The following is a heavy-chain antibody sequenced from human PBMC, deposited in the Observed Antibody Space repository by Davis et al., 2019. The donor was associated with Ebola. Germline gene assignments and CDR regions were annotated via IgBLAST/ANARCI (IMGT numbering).Heavy chain of an antibody. CDR1: GFTFSSYG. J-gene: IGHJ4*02. CDR3: ARGSGYSSGWYEY. CDR2: IWYDGSNK. D-gene: IGHD6-19*01. V-gene: IGHV3-33*08. Sequence: GESLKISCAASGFTFSSYGMHWVRQAPGKGLEWVAVIWYDGSNKYYADSVKGRFTISRDNSKNTLYLQMNSLRAEDTAVYYCARGSGYSSGWYEYWGQGTLGTVSS.